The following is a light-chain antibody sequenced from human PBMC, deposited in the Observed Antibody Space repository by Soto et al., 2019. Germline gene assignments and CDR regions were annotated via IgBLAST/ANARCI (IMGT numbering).Light chain of an antibody. CDR1: QGITTY. Sequence: IPLTQSPSSLPASVGDRVTITCRASQGITTYLAWYQQKPGKAPKLLIYAASALQSGVPSRFSGSGSGTDFTLTISSLQPEDFAVYFCHQDFNLPWTFGQGTKVEIK. V-gene: IGKV1-9*01. CDR2: AAS. J-gene: IGKJ1*01. CDR3: HQDFNLPWT.